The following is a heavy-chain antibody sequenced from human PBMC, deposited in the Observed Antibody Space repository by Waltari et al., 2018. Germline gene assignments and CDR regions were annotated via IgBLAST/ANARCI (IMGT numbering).Heavy chain of an antibody. J-gene: IGHJ4*02. V-gene: IGHV4-30-2*01. Sequence: QLQLQESGSGLVKPSQTLSLTCAVSGGYLSSGGFSWSWLRQPPGKGLDWIGYIYHSGSTYYNPSLKSRVTISVDRSKNQFSLKLSSVTAADTAVYYCARVTSRDTAMVFDYWGQGTLVTVSS. CDR1: GGYLSSGGFS. CDR3: ARVTSRDTAMVFDY. CDR2: IYHSGST. D-gene: IGHD5-18*01.